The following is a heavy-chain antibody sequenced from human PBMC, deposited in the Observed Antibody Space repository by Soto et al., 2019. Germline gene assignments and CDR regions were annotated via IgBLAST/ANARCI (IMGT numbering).Heavy chain of an antibody. D-gene: IGHD1-20*01. V-gene: IGHV4-31*03. CDR1: GGSISSGGYY. CDR2: IYYSGST. Sequence: SETLSLTCTVSGGSISSGGYYWSWIRQHPGKGLEWIGYIYYSGSTHYNPSLKSRVTISVDTSKNQFSLKLSSVTAAGTAVYYCARGLYNWNYFDYWGQGTLVTVSS. CDR3: ARGLYNWNYFDY. J-gene: IGHJ4*02.